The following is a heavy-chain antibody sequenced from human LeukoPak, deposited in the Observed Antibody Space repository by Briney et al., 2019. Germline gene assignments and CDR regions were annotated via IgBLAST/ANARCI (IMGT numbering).Heavy chain of an antibody. CDR2: VSNSGTA. J-gene: IGHJ2*01. D-gene: IGHD4-23*01. CDR3: ARHFLINGGNLWYFDR. Sequence: PSETLSLTCTVSDGSISNSRYYWGWIRQAPGKELEWIGSVSNSGTARYNPSLKSRLRIFVDTSKSQISLRLTSLTATDTATYYCARHFLINGGNLWYFDRWGRGSLAIVYS. CDR1: DGSISNSRYY. V-gene: IGHV4-39*01.